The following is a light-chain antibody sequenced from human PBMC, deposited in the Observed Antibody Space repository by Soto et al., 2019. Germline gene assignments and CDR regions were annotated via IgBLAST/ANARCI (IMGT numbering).Light chain of an antibody. V-gene: IGKV1-12*01. J-gene: IGKJ4*01. CDR2: AAS. CDR1: QDVNTW. CDR3: QQAQIFPLT. Sequence: DIQMTQSPSSLSASVGDRVTITCRASQDVNTWLAWDHQKPGRAPNLLIFAASSLQGGAPSRFSGNGSGTHSTLSISRLQPEAFATYYCQQAQIFPLTFGGGTEVDLK.